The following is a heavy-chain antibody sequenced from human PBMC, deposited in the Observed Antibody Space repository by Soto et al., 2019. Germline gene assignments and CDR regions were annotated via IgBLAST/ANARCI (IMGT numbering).Heavy chain of an antibody. CDR3: ASSEDYYDSSGYYYYYGMDV. V-gene: IGHV1-18*01. CDR2: ISAYNGNT. J-gene: IGHJ6*02. Sequence: GASVKVSCKASGYTFTSYGISWVRQAPGQGLEWMGWISAYNGNTNYAQKLQGRVTMTTDTSTSTAYMELRSLRSDDTAVYYCASSEDYYDSSGYYYYYGMDVWGQGTTVTVSS. D-gene: IGHD3-22*01. CDR1: GYTFTSYG.